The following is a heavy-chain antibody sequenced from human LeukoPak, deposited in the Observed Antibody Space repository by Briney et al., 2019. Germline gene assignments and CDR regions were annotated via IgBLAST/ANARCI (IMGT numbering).Heavy chain of an antibody. D-gene: IGHD3-3*01. CDR3: ARVLTIFGVASFDY. CDR1: GYTFTGYY. CDR2: INPNSGGT. Sequence: ASVKVSCKASGYTFTGYYMHWVRQAPGQGLEWMGWINPNSGGTNYAQKFQGRVTMTRDTSISTAYMELSRQRSDDTAVYYCARVLTIFGVASFDYWGQGTLVTVSS. V-gene: IGHV1-2*02. J-gene: IGHJ4*02.